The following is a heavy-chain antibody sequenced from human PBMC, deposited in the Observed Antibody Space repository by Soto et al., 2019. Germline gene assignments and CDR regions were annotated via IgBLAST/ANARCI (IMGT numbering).Heavy chain of an antibody. J-gene: IGHJ4*02. V-gene: IGHV3-48*02. D-gene: IGHD1-1*01. CDR2: IGSSGSSI. Sequence: PGGSLRLSCVASGFTFSSFAMNWVRQAPGKGLEWVSYIGSSGSSIYYADSVKGRFTVSRDNAKNSLYLQMNSLRDEDTAIYHWVGDRDTTTPRAHGNYWGQGTLVTVSS. CDR3: VGDRDTTTPRAHGNY. CDR1: GFTFSSFA.